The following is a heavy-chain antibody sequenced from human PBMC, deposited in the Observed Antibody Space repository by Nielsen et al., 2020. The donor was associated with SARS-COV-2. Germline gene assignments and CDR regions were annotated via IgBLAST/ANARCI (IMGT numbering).Heavy chain of an antibody. CDR3: AKMPQGDDAFDI. Sequence: GESLKISCAASGFTFSSYGMHWVRQAPGKGLEWVAVISYDGSNKYYADSVKGRFTISRDNSKNTLYLQMNSLRAEDTALYYCAKMPQGDDAFDIWGQGTMVTVSS. CDR2: ISYDGSNK. J-gene: IGHJ3*02. CDR1: GFTFSSYG. V-gene: IGHV3-30*18. D-gene: IGHD2-2*01.